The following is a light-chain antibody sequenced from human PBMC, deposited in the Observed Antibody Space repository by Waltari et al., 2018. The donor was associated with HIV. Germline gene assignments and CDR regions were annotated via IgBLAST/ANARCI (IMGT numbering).Light chain of an antibody. Sequence: EIVLTQSPATLSLSPGERAILSCRASQSVSRYLAWYQQKPGQAPRLLIYDASTRATGLPARFSGIGSGTDFTLTISSLEPEDFAVYYCQQRSDWPLTFGGGTKVEIK. V-gene: IGKV3-11*01. CDR3: QQRSDWPLT. CDR2: DAS. CDR1: QSVSRY. J-gene: IGKJ4*01.